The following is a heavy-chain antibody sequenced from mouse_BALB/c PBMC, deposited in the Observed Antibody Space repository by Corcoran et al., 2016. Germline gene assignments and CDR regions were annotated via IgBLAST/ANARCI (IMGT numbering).Heavy chain of an antibody. CDR2: ISYYGSN. V-gene: IGHV3-6*02. J-gene: IGHJ3*01. CDR3: PRGSWFAY. Sequence: DVQLQESGPGLVKPSQSLSLTCSVTGYSITSGYYWNWIRQFPGNKLEWMGYISYYGSNNYNPSLKNRISITRDTSQNQFFLKLNSVTTEDTATYDCPRGSWFAYWGQGTLVTVSA. CDR1: GYSITSGYY.